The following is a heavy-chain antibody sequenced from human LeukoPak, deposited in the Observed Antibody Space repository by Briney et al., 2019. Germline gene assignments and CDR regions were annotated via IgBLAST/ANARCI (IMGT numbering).Heavy chain of an antibody. J-gene: IGHJ6*02. Sequence: SGTLSLTCTVSGGSISSYYWSWIRQPPGKGLEWIGYIYYSGSTNYNPSLKSRVTISVDTSKNQFSLKLSSVTAADTAVYYCARAPLVIRGVMYYYYGMDVWGQGTTVTVSS. CDR3: ARAPLVIRGVMYYYYGMDV. CDR2: IYYSGST. CDR1: GGSISSYY. V-gene: IGHV4-59*01. D-gene: IGHD3-10*01.